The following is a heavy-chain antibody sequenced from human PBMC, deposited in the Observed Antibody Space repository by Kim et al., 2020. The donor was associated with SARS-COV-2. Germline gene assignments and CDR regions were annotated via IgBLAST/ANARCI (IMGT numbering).Heavy chain of an antibody. J-gene: IGHJ4*02. CDR2: IYYSGST. CDR3: ARGSCGGDCYNDY. CDR1: GGSISSGGYY. Sequence: SETLSLTCTVSGGSISSGGYYWSWIRQHPGKGLEWIGYIYYSGSTYYNPSLKSRVTISVDTSKNQFSLKLSSVTAADTAVYYCARGSCGGDCYNDYWGQGTLVTVSS. V-gene: IGHV4-31*03. D-gene: IGHD2-21*02.